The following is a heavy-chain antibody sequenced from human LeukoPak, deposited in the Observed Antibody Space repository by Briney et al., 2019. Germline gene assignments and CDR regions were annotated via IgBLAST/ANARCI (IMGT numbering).Heavy chain of an antibody. CDR2: ISSTGSTI. CDR3: AELGITMIGGV. Sequence: GGSLRLSCAASGFTFSSYEMNWVRQAPGKGLEWVSYISSTGSTIYYADSVKGRFTISRDNAKNSLYPQMNSLRAEDTAVYYCAELGITMIGGVWGKGTTVTISS. CDR1: GFTFSSYE. V-gene: IGHV3-48*03. J-gene: IGHJ6*04. D-gene: IGHD3-10*02.